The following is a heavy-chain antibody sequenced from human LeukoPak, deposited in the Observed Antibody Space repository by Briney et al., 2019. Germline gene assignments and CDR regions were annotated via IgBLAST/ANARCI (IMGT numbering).Heavy chain of an antibody. CDR1: GFTFSSYG. Sequence: GRSLRLSCAASGFTFSSYGMHWVRQAPGKGLEWVALIWFDGSNKYYADSVKGRFTISRDNSKNTLYLQMNSLRAEDTAVYYRARGVGDSSGYYYYFDYWGQGTLVTVSS. CDR3: ARGVGDSSGYYYYFDY. CDR2: IWFDGSNK. V-gene: IGHV3-33*01. D-gene: IGHD3-22*01. J-gene: IGHJ4*02.